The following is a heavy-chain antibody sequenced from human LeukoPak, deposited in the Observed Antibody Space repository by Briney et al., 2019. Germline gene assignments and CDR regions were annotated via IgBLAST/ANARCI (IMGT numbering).Heavy chain of an antibody. J-gene: IGHJ6*01. V-gene: IGHV1-24*01. CDR3: ATDSARYSGYVELGMDV. CDR1: GYTLTELS. Sequence: ASVTVSCKVSGYTLTELSMHWVRQAPGKGLEWMGGFDPEDGETIYAQKFQGRVTMTEDTSTDTAYMELSSLRSEDTAVYYCATDSARYSGYVELGMDVWGRGTTVAVCS. D-gene: IGHD5-12*01. CDR2: FDPEDGET.